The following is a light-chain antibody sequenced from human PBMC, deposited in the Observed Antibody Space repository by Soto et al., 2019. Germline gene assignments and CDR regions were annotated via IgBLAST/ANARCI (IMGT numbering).Light chain of an antibody. J-gene: IGLJ3*02. V-gene: IGLV2-14*01. CDR1: SSDVGGYNY. CDR2: EVS. Sequence: QSALTQPASVSGSPGQSITISCTGTSSDVGGYNYVSWYQQHPGKGPKLMIFEVSNRPSGVSNRFSGSKSGNTASLTISGLQAEDEADYYCSSYTSINTWVFGGRTKLTVL. CDR3: SSYTSINTWV.